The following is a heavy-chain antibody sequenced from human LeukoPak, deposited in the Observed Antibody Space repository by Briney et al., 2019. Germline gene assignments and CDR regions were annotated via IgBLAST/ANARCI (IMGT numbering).Heavy chain of an antibody. Sequence: GGSLRHSCAASGFSFSAYWMTWVRQAPGKGLEWVATITQDGSQKYYVDSVQGRFTVSRDNAEKSLFLQVSSLRADDTAVYYCATEDWFRFDSWGQGTLLTVSS. CDR3: ATEDWFRFDS. V-gene: IGHV3-7*05. D-gene: IGHD3-10*01. CDR2: ITQDGSQK. J-gene: IGHJ4*02. CDR1: GFSFSAYW.